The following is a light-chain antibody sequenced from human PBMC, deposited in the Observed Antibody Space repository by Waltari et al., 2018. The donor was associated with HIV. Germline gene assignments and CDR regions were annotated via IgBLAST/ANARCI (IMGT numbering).Light chain of an antibody. CDR3: QQSYSTPRT. CDR1: QSITNY. Sequence: DIQMTQYPSSLSASVGDRVTITCRASQSITNYLNWYQQKPGKAPRLLIFAGSSLQSGVPARFSGSGSGTDFTLTITSLQAEDFATYYCQQSYSTPRTFGQGTKLDIK. CDR2: AGS. J-gene: IGKJ2*01. V-gene: IGKV1-39*01.